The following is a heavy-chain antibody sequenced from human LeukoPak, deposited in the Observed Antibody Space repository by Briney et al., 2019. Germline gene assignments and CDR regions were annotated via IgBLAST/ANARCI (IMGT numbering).Heavy chain of an antibody. D-gene: IGHD3-22*01. J-gene: IGHJ4*02. V-gene: IGHV3-23*01. CDR3: AMYYYDSSGYYGGPFDY. Sequence: TGGSLRLSCAASGFTFSSYAMSWVRQAPGKGLEWVSAISGSGGSTYYADSVKGRFTISRDNSKNTLYLQMNSLRAEDTAVYYCAMYYYDSSGYYGGPFDYWGQGTLVTVSS. CDR2: ISGSGGST. CDR1: GFTFSSYA.